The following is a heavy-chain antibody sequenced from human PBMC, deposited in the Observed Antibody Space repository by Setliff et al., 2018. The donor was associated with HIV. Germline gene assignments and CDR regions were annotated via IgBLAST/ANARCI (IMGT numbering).Heavy chain of an antibody. D-gene: IGHD3-10*01. CDR1: RFAFSTYW. Sequence: GGSLRLSCAASRFAFSTYWMSWVRQAPGKGLEWLSYIDKGGRTTYYAGSVKGRFTISRDDAKNSLYLQMNSLKTEDTAVYYCARGRLLWSGSYYYYYMDVWGKGTTVTVSS. CDR2: IDKGGRTT. CDR3: ARGRLLWSGSYYYYYMDV. V-gene: IGHV3-48*04. J-gene: IGHJ6*03.